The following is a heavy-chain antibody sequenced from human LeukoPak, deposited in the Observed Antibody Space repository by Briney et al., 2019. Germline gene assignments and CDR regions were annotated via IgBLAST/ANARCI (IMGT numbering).Heavy chain of an antibody. D-gene: IGHD4-17*01. J-gene: IGHJ4*02. CDR1: GFAFNSFA. CDR3: AQDPRRDYESDY. Sequence: SGGSLRLSCAASGFAFNSFAMTWVRQAPGKGLEWVSTISSGDNTYYPDSVKGRFIISRDSSKNTLYLQMNRLRAEDTAVYYCAQDPRRDYESDYWGQGTLVTVSS. V-gene: IGHV3-23*01. CDR2: ISSGDNT.